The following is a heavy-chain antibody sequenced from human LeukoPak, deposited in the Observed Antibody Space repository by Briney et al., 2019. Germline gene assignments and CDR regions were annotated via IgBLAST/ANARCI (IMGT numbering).Heavy chain of an antibody. D-gene: IGHD6-19*01. CDR2: ISGSGGST. J-gene: IGHJ5*02. Sequence: GGSLRLSCAASGFTFSSYGMSWVRQAPGKGLEWVSAISGSGGSTYYADSVKGRFTISRDNSKNTLYLQMNSLRAEDTAVYYCAKGGGSGWYTSWFDPWGQGTLVTVSS. CDR3: AKGGGSGWYTSWFDP. V-gene: IGHV3-23*01. CDR1: GFTFSSYG.